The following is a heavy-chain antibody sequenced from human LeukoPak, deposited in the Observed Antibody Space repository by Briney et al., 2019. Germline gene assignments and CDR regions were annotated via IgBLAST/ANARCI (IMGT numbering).Heavy chain of an antibody. CDR3: SRDKTGTIMMDRGVIIGDGGFDS. J-gene: IGHJ4*02. CDR1: GGSIGYCC. CDR2: VYFCGST. V-gene: IGHV4-59*01. Sequence: PSQTLSLTCTVSGGSIGYCCWCWIRLPPRTGMDWNGFVYFCGSTNNNPSLKSRVTISLDTSKTQFSLSLTSVTAADTAVYYCSRDKTGTIMMDRGVIIGDGGFDSWGQGTLVTVSS. D-gene: IGHD3-10*01.